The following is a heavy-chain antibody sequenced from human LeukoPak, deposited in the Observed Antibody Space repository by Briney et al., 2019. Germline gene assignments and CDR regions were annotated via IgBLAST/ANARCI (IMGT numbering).Heavy chain of an antibody. V-gene: IGHV3-23*01. J-gene: IGHJ4*02. D-gene: IGHD3-10*01. Sequence: HTGGSLRLSCAASGFTFSSYAMSWVRQAPGKGLGWVSAISGSGGSTYYADSVKGRFTISRDNSKNTLYLQMNSLRAEDTAVYYCAREPMVHAGHLDYWGQGTLVTVSS. CDR2: ISGSGGST. CDR3: AREPMVHAGHLDY. CDR1: GFTFSSYA.